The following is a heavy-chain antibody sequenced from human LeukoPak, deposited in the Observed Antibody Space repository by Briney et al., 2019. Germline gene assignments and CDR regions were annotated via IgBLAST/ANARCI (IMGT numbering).Heavy chain of an antibody. V-gene: IGHV4-4*07. J-gene: IGHJ5*02. Sequence: SETLSLTCTVSGDSLNGYYWGWIRQPAGKGLEWIGRIFTSGITKYSPSLRSRVTMSIDTSKNQFSLKLSSVTAADTAVYYRARVDGDHGKGFDPWGQGTLVTVSS. D-gene: IGHD4-17*01. CDR2: IFTSGIT. CDR1: GDSLNGYY. CDR3: ARVDGDHGKGFDP.